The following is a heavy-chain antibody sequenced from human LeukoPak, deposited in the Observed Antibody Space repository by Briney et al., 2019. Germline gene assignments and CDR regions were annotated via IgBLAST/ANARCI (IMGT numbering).Heavy chain of an antibody. Sequence: GGSLRLSCAASGFTFSNAWMSWVRQAPGKGLEWVGRIKSKTDGGTTDYAAPVKGRFTISRDDSKNTLYLQMNSLKTEDTAVYYCTTGERYCSGGSCYRVHFDYWGQGTLVAVSS. CDR2: IKSKTDGGTT. D-gene: IGHD2-15*01. V-gene: IGHV3-15*01. J-gene: IGHJ4*02. CDR1: GFTFSNAW. CDR3: TTGERYCSGGSCYRVHFDY.